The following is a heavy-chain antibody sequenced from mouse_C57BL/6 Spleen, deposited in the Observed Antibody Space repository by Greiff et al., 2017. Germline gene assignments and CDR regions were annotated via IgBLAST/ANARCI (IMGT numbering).Heavy chain of an antibody. J-gene: IGHJ3*01. V-gene: IGHV1-52*01. D-gene: IGHD1-1*02. CDR3: TRDRGSCLAY. CDR1: GYTFPSYW. CDR2: IDPSDSEN. Sequence: QVQLQQPGAELVRPGSSVTLSCKASGYTFPSYWMHWVKQRPIQGLEWIGNIDPSDSENHYNQKFKEKATLTVDKSSSTAYMQLSSLTSEDSAVYYCTRDRGSCLAYWGQGTLVTVSA.